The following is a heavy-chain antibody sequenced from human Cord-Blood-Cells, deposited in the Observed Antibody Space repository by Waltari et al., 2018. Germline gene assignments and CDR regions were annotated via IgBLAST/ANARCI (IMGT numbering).Heavy chain of an antibody. D-gene: IGHD3-9*01. V-gene: IGHV4-34*01. CDR3: ARVGYYDILTGDY. Sequence: WSWIRQPPGKGLEWIGEINHSGSTNYNPSLKSRVTISVDTSKNQFSLKLSSVTAADTAVYYCARVGYYDILTGDYWGQGTLVTVSS. CDR2: INHSGST. J-gene: IGHJ4*02.